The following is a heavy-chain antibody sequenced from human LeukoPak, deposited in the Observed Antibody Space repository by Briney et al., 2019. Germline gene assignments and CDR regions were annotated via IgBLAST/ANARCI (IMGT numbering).Heavy chain of an antibody. CDR3: ARGSYGDYYFDY. D-gene: IGHD4-17*01. V-gene: IGHV3-48*01. CDR2: ISSSSTTI. CDR1: GFTFNIYS. J-gene: IGHJ4*02. Sequence: GGSLRLSCAASGFTFNIYSMNWVRQAPGKGLEWVSYISSSSTTIYYADSVKGRFTISRDNAKNSLYLQMSSLRAEDTAVYYCARGSYGDYYFDYWGQGTLVTVSS.